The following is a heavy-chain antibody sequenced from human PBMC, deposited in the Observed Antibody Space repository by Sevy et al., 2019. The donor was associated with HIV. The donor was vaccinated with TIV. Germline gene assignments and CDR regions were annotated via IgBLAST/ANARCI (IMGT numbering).Heavy chain of an antibody. CDR1: GFTFSNYP. Sequence: GGSLRLSCAASGFTFSNYPLHWVRQAPDMGLEWVAVISYDGSDKYYADSVKGRFTISRDNSKHTLYLQMNSVRAEDTAMYYCAREIRAAARVFDYWGQGTLVTVSS. CDR2: ISYDGSDK. D-gene: IGHD6-6*01. CDR3: AREIRAAARVFDY. J-gene: IGHJ4*02. V-gene: IGHV3-30-3*01.